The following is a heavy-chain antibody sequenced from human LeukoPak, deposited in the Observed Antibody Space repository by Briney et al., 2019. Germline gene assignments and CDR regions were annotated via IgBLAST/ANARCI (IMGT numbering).Heavy chain of an antibody. CDR3: ARSGSLGAFDI. CDR2: IYPGDSDT. V-gene: IGHV5-51*01. CDR1: GYSFSSYW. D-gene: IGHD1-26*01. J-gene: IGHJ3*02. Sequence: GESLKISCKGSGYSFSSYWIGRVRQMPGKGLEWMGIIYPGDSDTRYNPSFQGQVTISADKSISTAYLQCSLKASDTAMYYCARSGSLGAFDIWGQGTMVTVSS.